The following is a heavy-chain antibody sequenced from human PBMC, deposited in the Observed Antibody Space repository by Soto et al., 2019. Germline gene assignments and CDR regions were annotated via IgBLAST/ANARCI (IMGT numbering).Heavy chain of an antibody. CDR2: ISGSGGST. D-gene: IGHD6-6*01. CDR3: AKGQVIAARPPFDY. V-gene: IGHV3-23*01. Sequence: GGSLRLACASSGFAFSSYAMRWVRQAPGKGLEWVSAISGSGGSTYYADSVKGRFTISRDNSKNTLYLQMNSLRAEDTAVYYCAKGQVIAARPPFDYRGQGTLVTVSS. J-gene: IGHJ4*02. CDR1: GFAFSSYA.